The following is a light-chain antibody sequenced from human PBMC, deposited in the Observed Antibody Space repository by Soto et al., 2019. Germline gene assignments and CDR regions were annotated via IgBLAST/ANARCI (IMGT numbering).Light chain of an antibody. CDR3: QQYNNWPRT. V-gene: IGKV3-15*01. CDR2: DAS. J-gene: IGKJ1*01. CDR1: QSVSRN. Sequence: IVMTQSPVPLSVSPGERATLSCRASQSVSRNLAWYQQKLGQAPRLLIYDASTRAAGIPDRFSGSGSGTEFTLTISSLQSEDFVVYYCQQYNNWPRTLGQGTKVDIK.